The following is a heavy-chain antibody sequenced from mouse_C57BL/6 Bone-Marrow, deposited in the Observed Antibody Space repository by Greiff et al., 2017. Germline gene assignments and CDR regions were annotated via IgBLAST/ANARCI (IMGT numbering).Heavy chain of an antibody. CDR1: GYTFTSYW. CDR3: ARDHYGSRGGWYFDG. Sequence: QVQLQQPGAELVKPGASVKMSCKASGYTFTSYWITWVKQRPGQGLEWIGDIYPGSGSTNYNEKFKSKATLTVATSSSTADMQLSSLTSEDSAVYYCARDHYGSRGGWYFDGWGTGTTVTVSS. J-gene: IGHJ1*03. CDR2: IYPGSGST. V-gene: IGHV1-55*01. D-gene: IGHD1-1*01.